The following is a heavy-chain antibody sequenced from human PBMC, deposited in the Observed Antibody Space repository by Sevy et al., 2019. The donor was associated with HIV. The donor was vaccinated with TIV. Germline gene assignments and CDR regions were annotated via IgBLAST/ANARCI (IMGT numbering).Heavy chain of an antibody. D-gene: IGHD6-19*01. CDR2: IKQDGSQK. Sequence: GGSLSLSCASSGITFSESLMSWVRQAPGKGLEWVASIKQDGSQKYYVDSVKGRFSISRDNAKNSLYLQMNSLRGDDTALYYCARVFSGSAPGFDYWGQGTLVTVS. CDR3: ARVFSGSAPGFDY. CDR1: GITFSESL. V-gene: IGHV3-7*01. J-gene: IGHJ4*02.